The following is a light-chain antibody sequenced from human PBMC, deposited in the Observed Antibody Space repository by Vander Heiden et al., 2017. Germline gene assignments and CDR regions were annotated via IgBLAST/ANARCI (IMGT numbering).Light chain of an antibody. Sequence: DIQMTPSPSSLSASIGDRVTITCRASQTINTYLNWYQQKPGEAPKLLIYSAFNLQDGGPSRFSGSRSGTNFTLTISSLQPEDFASYFCQQRDSTMWTFGQWTKVEVK. CDR3: QQRDSTMWT. V-gene: IGKV1-39*01. CDR1: QTINTY. CDR2: SAF. J-gene: IGKJ1*01.